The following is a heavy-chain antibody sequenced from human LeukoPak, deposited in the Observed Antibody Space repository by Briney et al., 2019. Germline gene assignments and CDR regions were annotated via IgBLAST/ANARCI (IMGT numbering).Heavy chain of an antibody. V-gene: IGHV4-34*01. CDR3: ARGRGGSYYFDY. D-gene: IGHD1-26*01. CDR2: INHSGST. CDR1: GGSFSGYY. Sequence: PSESLSLTCAVYGGSFSGYYWSWIRQPPGKGLEWIGEINHSGSTNYNPSLKSRVTISVDTSKNQFSLKLSSVTAADTAVYYCARGRGGSYYFDYWGQGTLVTVSS. J-gene: IGHJ4*02.